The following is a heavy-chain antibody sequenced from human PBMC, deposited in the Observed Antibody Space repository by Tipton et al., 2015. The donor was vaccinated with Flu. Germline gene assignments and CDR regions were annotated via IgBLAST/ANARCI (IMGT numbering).Heavy chain of an antibody. CDR1: GYSISSGYY. CDR2: IYHSGST. D-gene: IGHD6-19*01. V-gene: IGHV4-38-2*02. CDR3: ARGPEQWLVNPHYFDY. J-gene: IGHJ4*02. Sequence: TLSLTCTVSGYSISSGYYWGWIRQPPGKGLEWIGSIYHSGSTYYNPSLKSRVTISVDTSKNQFSLKLSSVTAADTAVYYCARGPEQWLVNPHYFDYWVQGTLVTVSS.